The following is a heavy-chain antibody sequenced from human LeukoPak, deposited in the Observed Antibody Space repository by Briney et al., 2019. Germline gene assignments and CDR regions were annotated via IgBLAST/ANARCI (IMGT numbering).Heavy chain of an antibody. J-gene: IGHJ4*02. D-gene: IGHD1-26*01. CDR2: IWYDGSNK. CDR1: GFTFSSYG. V-gene: IGHV3-33*01. Sequence: GRSLRLSCAASGFTFSSYGMHWVRQAPGKGLEWVAVIWYDGSNKYYADSVKGRFTISRDNSKNTLYLQMNSLRAEDTAVYYCARIVGATEFDYWGQGTLVTVSS. CDR3: ARIVGATEFDY.